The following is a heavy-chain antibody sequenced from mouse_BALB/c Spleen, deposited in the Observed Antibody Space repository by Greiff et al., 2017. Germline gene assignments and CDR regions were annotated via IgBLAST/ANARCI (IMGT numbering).Heavy chain of an antibody. J-gene: IGHJ4*01. D-gene: IGHD4-1*01. CDR2: ISYSGST. V-gene: IGHV3-2*02. CDR1: GYSITSDYA. CDR3: ARSPPGAMDD. Sequence: DVKLQESGPGLVKPSQSLSLTCTVTGYSITSDYAWNWIRQFPGNKLEWMGYISYSGSTSYNPSLKSRISITRDTSKNQFFLQLNSVTTEDTATYYCARSPPGAMDDWGQGTSVTVSS.